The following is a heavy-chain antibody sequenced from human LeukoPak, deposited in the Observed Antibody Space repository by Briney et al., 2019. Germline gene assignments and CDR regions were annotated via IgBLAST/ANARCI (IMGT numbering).Heavy chain of an antibody. CDR3: AKDWGSGSYTFDY. CDR2: ISYDGTIK. J-gene: IGHJ4*02. CDR1: GFTFSSYG. D-gene: IGHD1-26*01. V-gene: IGHV3-30*18. Sequence: PERSLRLSCAASGFTFSSYGMHWVRQAPGKGLDWVALISYDGTIKYYADSVKGRFTISRDNSKNTLYLQMNSLRAEDTAVYYCAKDWGSGSYTFDYWGQGTLVTVSS.